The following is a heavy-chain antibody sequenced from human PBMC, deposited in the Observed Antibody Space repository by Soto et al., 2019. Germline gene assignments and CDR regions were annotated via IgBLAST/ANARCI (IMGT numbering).Heavy chain of an antibody. CDR2: INHSGST. Sequence: QVQLQQWGAGLLKPSETLSLTCAVYGGSFSGYYWSWIRQPPGKGLEWIGEINHSGSTNYNPSLKSRVTISVDTSKNQFSLKLSSVTAADTAVYYCARGLGSSSWFTRREFQHWGQGTLVTVSS. CDR3: ARGLGSSSWFTRREFQH. D-gene: IGHD6-13*01. J-gene: IGHJ1*01. V-gene: IGHV4-34*01. CDR1: GGSFSGYY.